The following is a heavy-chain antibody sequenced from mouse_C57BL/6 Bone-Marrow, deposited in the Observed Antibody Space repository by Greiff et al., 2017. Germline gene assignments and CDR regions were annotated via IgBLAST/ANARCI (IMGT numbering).Heavy chain of an antibody. J-gene: IGHJ3*01. V-gene: IGHV1-69*01. CDR3: ARPFAY. CDR1: GYTFTSYW. Sequence: VQLQQPGAELVMPGASVKLSCKASGYTFTSYWMHWVKQRPGQGLAWIGEIDPSDSYTNYNQKFKGKSTLTVDKSSSTAYMQLSSLTSEDSAVYYCARPFAYWGQGTLVTVSA. CDR2: IDPSDSYT.